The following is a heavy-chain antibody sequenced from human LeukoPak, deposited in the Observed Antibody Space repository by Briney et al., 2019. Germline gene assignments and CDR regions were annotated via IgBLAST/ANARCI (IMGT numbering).Heavy chain of an antibody. D-gene: IGHD3-10*01. CDR1: GGSISSYY. J-gene: IGHJ4*02. CDR3: ARGSLAYYYFDY. V-gene: IGHV4-59*12. Sequence: PSETLSLTCTVSGGSISSYYWSWIRQPPGKGLEWIGSIYYSGSTYYNPSLKSRVTISVDTSKNQFSLKLSSVTAADTAVYYCARGSLAYYYFDYWGQGTLVTVSS. CDR2: IYYSGST.